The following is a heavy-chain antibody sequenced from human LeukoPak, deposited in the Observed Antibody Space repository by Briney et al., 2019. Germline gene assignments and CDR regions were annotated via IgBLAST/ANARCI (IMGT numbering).Heavy chain of an antibody. CDR2: ISTNGDST. D-gene: IGHD6-6*01. V-gene: IGHV3-64*02. J-gene: IGHJ6*03. CDR1: GFTFRTYA. CDR3: ARRIAAHGYYYYMDV. Sequence: PGGSLRLSCAASGFTFRTYALHWVRQAPGKGLEYVSAISTNGDSTYYADSVMGRFTISRDNSKNTLFFQMGSLRADDMAVYYCARRIAAHGYYYYMDVWGKGTTVTVSS.